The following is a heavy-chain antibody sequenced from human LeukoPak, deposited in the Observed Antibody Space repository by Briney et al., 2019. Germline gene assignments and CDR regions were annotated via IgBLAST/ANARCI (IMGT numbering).Heavy chain of an antibody. Sequence: ASVKVSCKVSGYTLTELSMHWVRQAPGKGLEWMGGFDPEDGETIYAQKFQGRVTMTEDTSTDTAYMELSSLRSEDTAVYYCASRAVAGPIHHYYYGMDVWGQGTTVTVSS. V-gene: IGHV1-24*01. CDR1: GYTLTELS. CDR2: FDPEDGET. J-gene: IGHJ6*02. D-gene: IGHD6-19*01. CDR3: ASRAVAGPIHHYYYGMDV.